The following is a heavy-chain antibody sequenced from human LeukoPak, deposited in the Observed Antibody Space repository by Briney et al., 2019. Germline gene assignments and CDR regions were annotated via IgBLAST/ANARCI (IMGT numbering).Heavy chain of an antibody. V-gene: IGHV4-39*01. Sequence: SETLPLTCTVSGDSISSRSYYWGWIRQPPGKGLEWIGTIYYSGSTYYNPSLKSRVTISVDTSKNQFSLKPSSVTAADTAVYYCARRHFGSALRDYWGQGTLVTVSS. J-gene: IGHJ4*02. CDR2: IYYSGST. CDR3: ARRHFGSALRDY. CDR1: GDSISSRSYY. D-gene: IGHD3-10*01.